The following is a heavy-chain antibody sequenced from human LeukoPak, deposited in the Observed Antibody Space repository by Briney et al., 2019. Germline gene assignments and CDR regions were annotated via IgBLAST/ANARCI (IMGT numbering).Heavy chain of an antibody. D-gene: IGHD6-19*01. CDR2: ISYSGDT. CDR1: GASMSSNY. V-gene: IGHV4-59*01. J-gene: IGHJ1*01. Sequence: PSETLSLTCNVSGASMSSNYWSWVRQPPGKGLEWIGYISYSGDTKYNPSLKSRLSMSVDTSKNQCSLMLTSVTAADTAVYYCARGSGWYPHWGQGTLVTVSS. CDR3: ARGSGWYPH.